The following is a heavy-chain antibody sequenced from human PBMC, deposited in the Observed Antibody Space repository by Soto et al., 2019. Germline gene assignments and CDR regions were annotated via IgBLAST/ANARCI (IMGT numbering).Heavy chain of an antibody. D-gene: IGHD2-21*01. V-gene: IGHV3-33*01. CDR1: GFTFSSYG. CDR2: IWYDGSNK. CDR3: ARDYCGGDCYWFDI. J-gene: IGHJ3*02. Sequence: VQLVESGGGVVQPGRSLRLSCAASGFTFSSYGMHWVRQAPGKGLEWVAVIWYDGSNKYYADSVKGRFTISRDNSKNTLYLQMNSLRAEDTAVYYCARDYCGGDCYWFDIWGQGTMVTVSS.